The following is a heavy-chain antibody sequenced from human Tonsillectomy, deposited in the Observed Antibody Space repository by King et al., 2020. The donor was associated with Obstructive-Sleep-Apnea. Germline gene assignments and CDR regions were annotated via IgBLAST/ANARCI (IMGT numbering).Heavy chain of an antibody. CDR3: ARWGSAVAGDNWFDP. J-gene: IGHJ5*02. V-gene: IGHV5-51*01. CDR1: GYSFTSYW. D-gene: IGHD6-19*01. CDR2: IYPGDSDT. Sequence: VQLVESGSEVKKSGESLKISCKGSGYSFTSYWIGWVRQQPGKGLEWMGIIYPGDSDTRYSPAFQGQVTISADKSISTAYLQWSSLKASDTAMYYCARWGSAVAGDNWFDPWGRGTLVSVSS.